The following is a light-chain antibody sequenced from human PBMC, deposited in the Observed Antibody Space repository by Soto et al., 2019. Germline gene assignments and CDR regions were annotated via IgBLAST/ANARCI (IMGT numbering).Light chain of an antibody. Sequence: DIVMTQSPLSLPVTPGEPASISCRSSQSLLHSNGYNYLDWYLQKPGQSPQLLIYLGSNRASGVPDRFSGSGSGTDFTLKISRVEAEDVGVYYGMQALQTPPLFGQGTRLEIK. CDR2: LGS. V-gene: IGKV2-28*01. CDR3: MQALQTPPL. J-gene: IGKJ5*01. CDR1: QSLLHSNGYNY.